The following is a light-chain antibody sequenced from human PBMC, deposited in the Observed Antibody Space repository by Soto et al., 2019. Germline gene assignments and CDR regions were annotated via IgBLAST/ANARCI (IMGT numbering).Light chain of an antibody. V-gene: IGLV2-14*01. CDR3: SSYTSSTNLYV. CDR1: SSDVGGYNY. CDR2: QVT. Sequence: QSVLTQPASVSGSPGQSITISCTGTSSDVGGYNYVSWYQQHPGKAPKLIIYQVTNRPSGVSNRFSGSKSGNAASLTISGLQAEDEADYYCSSYTSSTNLYVLGTGTKVTVL. J-gene: IGLJ1*01.